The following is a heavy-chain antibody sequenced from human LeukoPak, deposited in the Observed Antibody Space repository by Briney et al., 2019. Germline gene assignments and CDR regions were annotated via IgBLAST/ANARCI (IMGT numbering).Heavy chain of an antibody. CDR2: TYYRSKWYY. V-gene: IGHV6-1*01. CDR1: GDSVSSNSAA. J-gene: IGHJ3*02. CDR3: ATERRGISAFDI. Sequence: SQTLSLTCAISGDSVSSNSAAWNWIRQSPARGLEWLGRTYYRSKWYYEYAESERSRITINPDTSKSQFSLHLNSVTPEDTAVYYCATERRGISAFDIWGQGTMVTVSS. D-gene: IGHD2-15*01.